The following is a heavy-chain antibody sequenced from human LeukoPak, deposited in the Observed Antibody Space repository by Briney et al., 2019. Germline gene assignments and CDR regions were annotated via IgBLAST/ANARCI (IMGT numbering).Heavy chain of an antibody. V-gene: IGHV1-8*01. Sequence: ASVKVSCKASGYTFTSYDINWVRLATGQGLEWMGWMNPNSGNTGYTQKFQGGVTMTRNTSISTAYMELSSLRSEDTAVYYCARSGLGSRTSYYYFDSWGQGTLVTVSS. J-gene: IGHJ4*02. D-gene: IGHD3-16*01. CDR1: GYTFTSYD. CDR3: ARSGLGSRTSYYYFDS. CDR2: MNPNSGNT.